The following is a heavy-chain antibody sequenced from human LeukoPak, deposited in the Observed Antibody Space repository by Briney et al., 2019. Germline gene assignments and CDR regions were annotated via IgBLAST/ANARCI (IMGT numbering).Heavy chain of an antibody. CDR3: AKTGITMVQGVRYFDY. CDR2: ISGSGGST. D-gene: IGHD3-10*01. CDR1: GFTFSSYA. Sequence: GSLRLSCAASGFTFSSYAMSWVRQAPGKGLEWVSAISGSGGSTYYAASVKGRFTISRDNSKNTLYLQMNSLRAEDTAVYYCAKTGITMVQGVRYFDYWGQGTLVTVSS. J-gene: IGHJ4*02. V-gene: IGHV3-23*01.